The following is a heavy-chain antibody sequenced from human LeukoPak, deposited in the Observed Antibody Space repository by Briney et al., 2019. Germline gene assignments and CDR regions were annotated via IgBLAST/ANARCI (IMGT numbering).Heavy chain of an antibody. D-gene: IGHD3-16*02. CDR1: GGSFSGYY. V-gene: IGHV4-34*01. J-gene: IGHJ4*02. Sequence: SETLSLTCAVYGGSFSGYYWSWIRQPPGKGLEWIGEINHSGSTNYNPSLKSRVTISVDTFKNQFSLKLSSVTAADTAVYYCARGQNDYVWGSYRPLDYWGQGTLVTVSS. CDR3: ARGQNDYVWGSYRPLDY. CDR2: INHSGST.